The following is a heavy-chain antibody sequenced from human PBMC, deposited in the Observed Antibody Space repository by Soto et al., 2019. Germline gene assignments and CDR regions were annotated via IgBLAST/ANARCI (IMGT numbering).Heavy chain of an antibody. J-gene: IGHJ4*02. CDR1: GYIFTNHY. CDR2: INPSGGST. CDR3: ARADYYDSSGFYYDC. D-gene: IGHD3-22*01. Sequence: ASVKVSCKASGYIFTNHYIHWVRQAPGQGLEWMGIINPSGGSTNYLQKFQGRITMTRDTSTSTVYMELSSLRSEDTAVYFCARADYYDSSGFYYDCSGQGSLVTVSS. V-gene: IGHV1-46*01.